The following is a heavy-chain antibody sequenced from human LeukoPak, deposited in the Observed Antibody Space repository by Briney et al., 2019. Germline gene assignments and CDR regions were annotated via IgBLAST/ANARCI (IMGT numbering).Heavy chain of an antibody. D-gene: IGHD2-15*01. CDR2: IIPIFGTA. V-gene: IGHV1-69*05. CDR1: GGTFSSYA. J-gene: IGHJ2*01. CDR3: ARGYCSGGSCYDWYFDL. Sequence: SVKASCKASGGTFSSYAISWVRQAPGQGLEWMGRIIPIFGTANYAQKFQGRVTITTDESTSTAYMELSSLRSDDTAVYYCARGYCSGGSCYDWYFDLWGRGALVTVSS.